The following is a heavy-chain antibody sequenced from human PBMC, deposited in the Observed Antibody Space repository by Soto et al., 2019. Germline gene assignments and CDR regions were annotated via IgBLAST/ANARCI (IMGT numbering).Heavy chain of an antibody. D-gene: IGHD6-13*01. CDR2: IYPDDSDT. CDR1: RYNFTNYW. CDR3: ARHGSRGAGINYFDY. J-gene: IGHJ4*02. V-gene: IGHV5-51*01. Sequence: GESLKISCKGSRYNFTNYWIGWVRQMPGKGLEWMGIIYPDDSDTRYSPSFQGQVTISADKSISTAYLQWSSLKASDTAMYYCARHGSRGAGINYFDYWGQGTQVTVSS.